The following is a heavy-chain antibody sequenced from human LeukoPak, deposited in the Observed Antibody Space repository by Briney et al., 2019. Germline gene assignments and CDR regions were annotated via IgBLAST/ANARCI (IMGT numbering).Heavy chain of an antibody. CDR1: GFTFSSYA. J-gene: IGHJ4*02. CDR3: ARDKDDFWSGYYVRGIGY. V-gene: IGHV3-30-3*01. Sequence: GRSLRLSCAASGFTFSSYAMHWVRQAPGKGLEWVAVISYDGSNKYYADSVKGRFTISRDNSKNTLYLQMNSLRAEDTAVYYCARDKDDFWSGYYVRGIGYWGQGTLVTVSS. D-gene: IGHD3-3*01. CDR2: ISYDGSNK.